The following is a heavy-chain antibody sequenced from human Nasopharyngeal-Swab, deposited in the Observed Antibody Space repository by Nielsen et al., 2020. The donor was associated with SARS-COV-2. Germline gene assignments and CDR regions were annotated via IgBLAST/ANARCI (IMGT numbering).Heavy chain of an antibody. J-gene: IGHJ3*02. D-gene: IGHD2-15*01. CDR3: ARPYRYCSGGSCHSGGAFDI. V-gene: IGHV4-39*01. Sequence: WIRQPPEKGLEWIGSIYYSGSTYYNPSLKSRVTISVDTSKNQFSLKLSSVTAADTAVYYCARPYRYCSGGSCHSGGAFDIWGQGTMVTVSS. CDR2: IYYSGST.